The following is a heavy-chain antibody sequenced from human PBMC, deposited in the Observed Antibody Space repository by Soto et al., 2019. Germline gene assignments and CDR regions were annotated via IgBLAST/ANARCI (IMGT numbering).Heavy chain of an antibody. CDR3: AQVSHLYSTSVPVYF. D-gene: IGHD2-15*01. CDR2: IKSRIDGGTT. CDR1: GFTISDVW. J-gene: IGHJ4*01. V-gene: IGHV3-15*07. Sequence: EVQLVESGGGLVKTGGTLRLSCAASGFTISDVWLNWVRQAPGKGLERVGRIKSRIDGGTTDFAAAVRGRFDISRDESQNRVYLEIKGLQNEDTAVYYCAQVSHLYSTSVPVYFLGHGALVIVSS.